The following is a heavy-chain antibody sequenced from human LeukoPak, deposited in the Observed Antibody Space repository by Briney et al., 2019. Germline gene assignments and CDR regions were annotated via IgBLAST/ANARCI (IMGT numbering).Heavy chain of an antibody. V-gene: IGHV4-39*01. CDR3: ARVGIAARKTTHFDF. Sequence: SETLSLTCTVSGGSISSSSYYWGWIRQPPGKGLEWIGSIYYSGSTYYNPSLKSRVTISVDTSKNQFSLKLSSVTAADTALYYCARVGIAARKTTHFDFWGRGTLVTVSS. J-gene: IGHJ4*02. CDR2: IYYSGST. D-gene: IGHD6-6*01. CDR1: GGSISSSSYY.